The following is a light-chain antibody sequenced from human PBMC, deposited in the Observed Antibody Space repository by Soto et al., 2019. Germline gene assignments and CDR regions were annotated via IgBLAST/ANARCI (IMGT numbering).Light chain of an antibody. V-gene: IGKV3-11*01. J-gene: IGKJ4*01. Sequence: EIVLTQSPATLSLSPGERATLSCRVSQSVTSFLAWYQQKPGQAPRLLIYDASNRATGIPARFSGSGSGTDFTLTISSLEPEYFAVYYCQQRSNWPLTFGGGTKVETK. CDR2: DAS. CDR1: QSVTSF. CDR3: QQRSNWPLT.